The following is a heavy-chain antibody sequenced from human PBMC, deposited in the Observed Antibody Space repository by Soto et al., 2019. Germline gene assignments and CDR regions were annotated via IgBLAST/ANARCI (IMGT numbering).Heavy chain of an antibody. CDR1: GYTFTSYA. CDR2: INAGNGNT. V-gene: IGHV1-3*01. Sequence: ASVKVSCKASGYTFTSYAMHWVRQAPVQRLEWMGWINAGNGNTKYSQKFQGRVTITRDTSASTAYMELSSLRSEDTAVYYCARGPKYSSGWPDYYYYGMDVWGQGTTVTV. D-gene: IGHD6-19*01. CDR3: ARGPKYSSGWPDYYYYGMDV. J-gene: IGHJ6*02.